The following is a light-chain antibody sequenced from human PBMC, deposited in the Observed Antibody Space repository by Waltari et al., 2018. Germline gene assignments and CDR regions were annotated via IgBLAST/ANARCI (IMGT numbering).Light chain of an antibody. V-gene: IGKV3-15*01. CDR1: QSVSSN. J-gene: IGKJ1*01. Sequence: EIVMTQSPATLSVSPGDRATLSCRASQSVSSNLAWYQQKTGQAPRHLIYGASTRATGIPAMFSGSGSGTEFTLTISSLQSEDFAVYYCQQYNNWCPWTFGQGTKVEIK. CDR2: GAS. CDR3: QQYNNWCPWT.